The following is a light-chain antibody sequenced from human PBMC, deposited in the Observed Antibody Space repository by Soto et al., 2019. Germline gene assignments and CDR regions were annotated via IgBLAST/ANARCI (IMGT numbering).Light chain of an antibody. CDR2: GAS. CDR1: QSVSSSY. Sequence: EIVMTQSPGTLSLSPGDRATLACRASQSVSSSYLAWYQQKPGQAPRLLIYGASSRATGIPARFSGSGSGTEFTLTISSLQSEDFALYYCHQYDNWPQTFGQGTKVDIK. CDR3: HQYDNWPQT. J-gene: IGKJ1*01. V-gene: IGKV3D-15*01.